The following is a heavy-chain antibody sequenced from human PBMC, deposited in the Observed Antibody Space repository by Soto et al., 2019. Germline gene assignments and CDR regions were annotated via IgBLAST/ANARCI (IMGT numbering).Heavy chain of an antibody. Sequence: PGGSLRLCCEGSEFTVSSYAMSWVRQAPGKGLEWVSAISGSGGSTYYADSVKGRFTISRDNSKNTLYLQMNSLRAEDTAVYYCAKDPSYYDSSGYSGLDYWGQGTLVTVSS. CDR2: ISGSGGST. CDR1: EFTVSSYA. V-gene: IGHV3-23*01. D-gene: IGHD3-22*01. CDR3: AKDPSYYDSSGYSGLDY. J-gene: IGHJ4*02.